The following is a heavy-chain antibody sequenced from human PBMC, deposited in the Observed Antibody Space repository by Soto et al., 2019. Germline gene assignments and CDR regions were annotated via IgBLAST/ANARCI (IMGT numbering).Heavy chain of an antibody. Sequence: PGGSLRLSCEASGFVFKMYYMHWVRQVPGKGPEWVSRISDDAKITTYADSVKDRFTISRDNAKDTLYLQLDNLRGDDTGLYCCMRGRRARSSGTGAYWGRGTQVTVSS. CDR3: MRGRRARSSGTGAY. CDR2: ISDDAKIT. CDR1: GFVFKMYY. D-gene: IGHD1-26*01. V-gene: IGHV3-74*01. J-gene: IGHJ4*02.